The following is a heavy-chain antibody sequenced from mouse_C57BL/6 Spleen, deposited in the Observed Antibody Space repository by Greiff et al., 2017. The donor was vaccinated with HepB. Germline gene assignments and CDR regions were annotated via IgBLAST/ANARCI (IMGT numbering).Heavy chain of an antibody. CDR1: GYTFTSYT. CDR2: INPSSGYT. CDR3: ARRRVITREGAMDY. Sequence: QVHVKQSGAELARPGASVKMSCKASGYTFTSYTMHWVKQRPGQGLEWIGYINPSSGYTKYNQKFKDKATLTADKSSSTAYMQLSSLTSEDSAVYYCARRRVITREGAMDYWGQGTSVTVSS. V-gene: IGHV1-4*01. D-gene: IGHD1-1*01. J-gene: IGHJ4*01.